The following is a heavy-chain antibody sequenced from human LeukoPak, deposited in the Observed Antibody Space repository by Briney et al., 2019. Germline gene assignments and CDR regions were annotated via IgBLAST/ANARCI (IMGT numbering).Heavy chain of an antibody. J-gene: IGHJ4*02. CDR2: ISGFNDNT. Sequence: GASVKVSCKTSGYFFSHYGISWVRQAPGQGPEWLGWISGFNDNTNYAQRVQGRVTMTTDTATSTAYMELRSLRSDDTAVYYCARDQCSSTSCYVGVGTFDYWGQGTLVTVSS. D-gene: IGHD2-2*01. CDR3: ARDQCSSTSCYVGVGTFDY. V-gene: IGHV1-18*01. CDR1: GYFFSHYG.